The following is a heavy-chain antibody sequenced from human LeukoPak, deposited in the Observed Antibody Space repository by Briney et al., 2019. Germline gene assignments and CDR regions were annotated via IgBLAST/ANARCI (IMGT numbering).Heavy chain of an antibody. CDR3: ARDHSIAVAGTSDY. CDR1: GYTFTSYG. J-gene: IGHJ4*02. Sequence: GASVKVSCKASGYTFTSYGISWVRQAPGQGLEWMGWISAYNGNTNYAQELQGRVTMTTDTSTSTAYMELRSLRSDDTAVYYCARDHSIAVAGTSDYWGQGTLVTVSS. CDR2: ISAYNGNT. D-gene: IGHD6-19*01. V-gene: IGHV1-18*01.